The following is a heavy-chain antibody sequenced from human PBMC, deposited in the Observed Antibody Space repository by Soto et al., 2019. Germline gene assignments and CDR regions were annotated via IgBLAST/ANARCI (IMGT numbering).Heavy chain of an antibody. CDR1: GYTFTSYY. J-gene: IGHJ5*02. D-gene: IGHD3-22*01. Sequence: ASVKVSCKTSGYTFTSYYLHWVRQAPGQEFEWMGIINPSGGSTSYAQKFQGRVTMTRDTSTSTVYMELSSLRSEDTAVYYCASSGYRSWFDPWGQGTLVTVSS. CDR2: INPSGGST. V-gene: IGHV1-46*01. CDR3: ASSGYRSWFDP.